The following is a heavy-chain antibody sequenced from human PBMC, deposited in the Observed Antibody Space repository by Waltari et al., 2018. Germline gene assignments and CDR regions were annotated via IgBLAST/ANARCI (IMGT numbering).Heavy chain of an antibody. CDR1: GYSLREIS. CDR3: ATSNFGTIRDGFDI. CDR2: LDPEDGET. J-gene: IGHJ3*02. D-gene: IGHD3-10*01. Sequence: QVHLVQSGAEVRKPGASVKVSCRVSGYSLREISMSWVRQAPGEGLEWMGTLDPEDGETIFAQKFQGRATMTEDTSTDTAYMELSGLRSEDTALYYCATSNFGTIRDGFDIWGQGTLVTVSS. V-gene: IGHV1-24*01.